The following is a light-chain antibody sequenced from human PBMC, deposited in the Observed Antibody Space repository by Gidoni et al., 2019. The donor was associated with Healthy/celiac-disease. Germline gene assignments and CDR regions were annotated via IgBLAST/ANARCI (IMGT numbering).Light chain of an antibody. Sequence: DIQITQSPSTLSASVGDRVTITCRASQSISSWLAWYQQKRGKAPKLLIYKASSFESGVPSRFSGSGSGTEFTLTISSLQPDDFATYYCQQYNSYSRTFGQXTKVEIK. CDR3: QQYNSYSRT. CDR2: KAS. J-gene: IGKJ1*01. CDR1: QSISSW. V-gene: IGKV1-5*03.